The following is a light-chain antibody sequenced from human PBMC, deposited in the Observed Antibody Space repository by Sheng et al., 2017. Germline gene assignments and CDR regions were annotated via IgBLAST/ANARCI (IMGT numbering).Light chain of an antibody. CDR2: SAS. CDR3: QQSYTAPLYF. CDR1: RSISNY. J-gene: IGKJ2*01. V-gene: IGKV1-39*01. Sequence: DIQLTQSPSSLSASVGDRVSITCRASRSISNYLNWYQQKPGKAPKLLIFSASTLQNGVPSRFSGSGSGTDFTLTINSLQPEDFASYYCQQSYTAPLYFFGQGTNLEIK.